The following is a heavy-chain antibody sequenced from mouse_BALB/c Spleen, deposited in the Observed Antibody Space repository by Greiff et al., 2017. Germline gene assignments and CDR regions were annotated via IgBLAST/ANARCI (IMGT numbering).Heavy chain of an antibody. J-gene: IGHJ4*01. Sequence: EVKLMESGPSLVKPSQTLSLTCSVTGDSITSGYWNWIRKFPGNKLEYMGYISYSGSTYYNPSLKSRISITRDTSKNQYYLQLNSVTTEDTATYYCARRGRYDGDYYAMDYWGQGTSVTVSS. D-gene: IGHD2-14*01. CDR3: ARRGRYDGDYYAMDY. V-gene: IGHV3-8*02. CDR2: ISYSGST. CDR1: GDSITSGY.